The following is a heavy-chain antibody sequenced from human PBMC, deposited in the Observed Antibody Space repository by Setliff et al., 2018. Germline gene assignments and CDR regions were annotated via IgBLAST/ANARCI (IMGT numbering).Heavy chain of an antibody. CDR1: GFTFNAYW. Sequence: GESLKISCEASGFTFNAYWMHWVRQVPGEGLERVSRINREASTINYADSVKGRFIISRDNAKNTVYLRMNSLRVEDTAVYYCARDTQGDGNYLMDVWGKGTTVPVSS. J-gene: IGHJ6*03. D-gene: IGHD1-1*01. CDR3: ARDTQGDGNYLMDV. CDR2: INREASTI. V-gene: IGHV3-74*01.